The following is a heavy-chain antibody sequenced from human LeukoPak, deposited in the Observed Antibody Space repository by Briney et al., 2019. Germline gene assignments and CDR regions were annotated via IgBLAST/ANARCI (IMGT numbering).Heavy chain of an antibody. J-gene: IGHJ6*02. CDR1: GYTFTSYD. D-gene: IGHD1-14*01. V-gene: IGHV1-8*01. CDR2: MNPNSGNT. Sequence: GASVKVSCKASGYTFTSYDINWVRQATGQGLEWMGWMNPNSGNTGYAQKFQGRVTMTRNTSISTAYMELSSLRSEDTAVYYCARAERGQSAEYYGMDVWGQGTTVTVSS. CDR3: ARAERGQSAEYYGMDV.